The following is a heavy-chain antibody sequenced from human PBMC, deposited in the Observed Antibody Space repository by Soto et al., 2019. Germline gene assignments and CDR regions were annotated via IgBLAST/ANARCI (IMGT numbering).Heavy chain of an antibody. V-gene: IGHV1-18*04. CDR2: ISAYNGNT. CDR3: AKKGGRERREPIPPHYGLGG. CDR1: GYTFTSYG. Sequence: ASVKVSCKASGYTFTSYGISWVRQAPGQGLEWMGWISAYNGNTNYAQKLQGRVTMTTDTSTSTAYMELRSLRSDDTALYYCAKKGGRERREPIPPHYGLGGLGQGTTGTVSS. J-gene: IGHJ6*01. D-gene: IGHD1-26*01.